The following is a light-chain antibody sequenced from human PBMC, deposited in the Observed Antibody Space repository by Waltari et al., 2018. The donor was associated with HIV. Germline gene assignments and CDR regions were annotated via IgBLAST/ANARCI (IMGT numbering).Light chain of an antibody. CDR3: QQYVSTVYS. J-gene: IGKJ2*03. Sequence: EIVLTQSPGTLSLSPGERATLSCRASQSVTNNYLAWYQQRPRQAPRLLIYDASTRATGIPDRFSDTGSGTDFTLTISRLEPEDFAVYYCQQYVSTVYSFGQGTKLEIK. V-gene: IGKV3-20*01. CDR2: DAS. CDR1: QSVTNNY.